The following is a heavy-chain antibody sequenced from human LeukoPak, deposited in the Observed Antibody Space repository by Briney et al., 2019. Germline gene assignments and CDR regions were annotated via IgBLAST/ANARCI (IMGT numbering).Heavy chain of an antibody. D-gene: IGHD3-22*01. Sequence: GGSLRLSCAASGFTVSGNYMSWVRQAPGKGLEWVSVIYSDDRTYYADSVKGRFTISRDNSKNTLYLQMNSLRAEDTAVYYCTRDEDYYDSSGPDVWGKGTTVTLSS. J-gene: IGHJ6*04. CDR2: IYSDDRT. CDR3: TRDEDYYDSSGPDV. CDR1: GFTVSGNY. V-gene: IGHV3-53*01.